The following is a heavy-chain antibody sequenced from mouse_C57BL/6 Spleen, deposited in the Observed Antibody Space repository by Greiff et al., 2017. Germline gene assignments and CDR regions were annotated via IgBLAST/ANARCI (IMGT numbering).Heavy chain of an antibody. Sequence: QVTLKVSGPGILQPSQTLSLTCSFSGFSLSTFGMGVGWIRQPSGKGLEWLAHIWWDDDKYYNPALKSRLTISKDTSKNQVCLKIANVDTADTATYYCARIVRHYDGSSRHWYFDGWGTGTTVTVAS. CDR2: IWWDDDK. D-gene: IGHD1-1*01. J-gene: IGHJ1*03. CDR3: ARIVRHYDGSSRHWYFDG. V-gene: IGHV8-8*01. CDR1: GFSLSTFGMG.